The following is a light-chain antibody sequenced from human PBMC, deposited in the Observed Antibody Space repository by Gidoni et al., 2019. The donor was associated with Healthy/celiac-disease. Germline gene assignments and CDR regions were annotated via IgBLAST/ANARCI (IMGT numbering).Light chain of an antibody. CDR3: QTWGTGIRV. J-gene: IGLJ3*02. CDR1: SGHSSYA. V-gene: IGLV4-69*01. Sequence: QLVLTQSPSASASLGASVKLTCTLSSGHSSYASAGHQQQPEKGPRYLMKLNSDGSHSKGDGIPDRVSGSSSGAERYLTISSLQSEDEADYYGQTWGTGIRVFGGGTKLTVL. CDR2: LNSDGSH.